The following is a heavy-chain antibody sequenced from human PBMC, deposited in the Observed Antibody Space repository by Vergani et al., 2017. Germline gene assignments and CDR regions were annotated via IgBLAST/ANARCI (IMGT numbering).Heavy chain of an antibody. J-gene: IGHJ4*02. V-gene: IGHV4-61*02. CDR3: AREASYYGSGSYYVFFDY. Sequence: QVQLQESGPGLVKPSQTLSLTCTVSGGSISSGSYYWSWIRQPAGKGLEWIGRIYTSGSTNYNPSLKSRVTISVDTSKNQFSLKLSSVTAADTAVYYCAREASYYGSGSYYVFFDYWGQGTLVTVSS. D-gene: IGHD3-10*01. CDR1: GGSISSGSYY. CDR2: IYTSGST.